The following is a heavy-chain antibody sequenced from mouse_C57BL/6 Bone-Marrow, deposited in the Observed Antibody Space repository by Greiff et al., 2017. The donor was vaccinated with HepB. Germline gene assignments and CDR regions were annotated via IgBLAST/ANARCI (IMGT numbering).Heavy chain of an antibody. CDR1: GFTFSSYA. Sequence: DVMLVESGGGLVKPGGSLKLSCAASGFTFSSYAMSWVRQTPEKRLEWVATISDGGSYTYYPDNVKGRFTISRDNAKNNLYLQMSHLKSEDTAMYYCARGKNYGSSYWYFDVWGTGTTVTVSS. CDR2: ISDGGSYT. CDR3: ARGKNYGSSYWYFDV. V-gene: IGHV5-4*03. J-gene: IGHJ1*03. D-gene: IGHD1-1*01.